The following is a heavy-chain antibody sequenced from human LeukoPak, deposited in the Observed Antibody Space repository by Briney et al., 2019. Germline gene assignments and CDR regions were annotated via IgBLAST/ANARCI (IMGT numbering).Heavy chain of an antibody. V-gene: IGHV3-30*18. Sequence: SCKASGYTFTDYYMHWVRQAPGKGLEWVAVISYDGSNKYYADSVKGRFTISRDNSKNTLYLQMNSLRAEDTAVYYCAKGIVGPVDYWGQGTLVTVSS. CDR2: ISYDGSNK. CDR3: AKGIVGPVDY. D-gene: IGHD2/OR15-2a*01. J-gene: IGHJ4*02. CDR1: GYTFTDYY.